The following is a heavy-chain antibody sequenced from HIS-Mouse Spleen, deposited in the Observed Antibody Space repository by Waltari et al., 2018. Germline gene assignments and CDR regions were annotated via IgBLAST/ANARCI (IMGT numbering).Heavy chain of an antibody. Sequence: QVQLVESGGGVVQPGRSLRLSCAASGFTFSSYGMHWVRQAPGKGLEWVAVISYEGSNKYYADSVKGRFTISRDNSKNTLYLQMNSLRAEDTAVYYCAKKPPPLPVRDAFDIWGQGTMVTVSS. J-gene: IGHJ3*02. CDR3: AKKPPPLPVRDAFDI. V-gene: IGHV3-30*18. D-gene: IGHD3-10*01. CDR2: ISYEGSNK. CDR1: GFTFSSYG.